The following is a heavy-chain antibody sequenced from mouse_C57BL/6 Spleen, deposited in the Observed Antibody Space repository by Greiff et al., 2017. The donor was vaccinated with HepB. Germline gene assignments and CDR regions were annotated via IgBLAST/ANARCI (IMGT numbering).Heavy chain of an antibody. CDR3: ARCSSGWHCFAY. D-gene: IGHD3-2*02. J-gene: IGHJ3*01. Sequence: EVKLMESVAELVRPGASVKLSCTASGFNIKNTYMHWVKQRPEQGLEWIGRIDPANGNTKYAPKFQGKATITADTSSNTAYLQLSSLTSEDTAIYYCARCSSGWHCFAYWGQGTLVTVSA. CDR1: GFNIKNTY. V-gene: IGHV14-3*01. CDR2: IDPANGNT.